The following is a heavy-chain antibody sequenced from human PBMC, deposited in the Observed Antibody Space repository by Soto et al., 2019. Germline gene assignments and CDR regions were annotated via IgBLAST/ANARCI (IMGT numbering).Heavy chain of an antibody. CDR2: TSYDGNKR. Sequence: PGGSLRLSCAGSGFMFGNYAFHWVRQAPGKGLEWVAITSYDGNKRFYADSVKGRFTISRDNAKNSLYLQMNSLRAEDTAVYYCARDRVWVVVVAATSSDDAFDIWGQGTMVTVSS. V-gene: IGHV3-30*03. D-gene: IGHD2-15*01. J-gene: IGHJ3*02. CDR1: GFMFGNYA. CDR3: ARDRVWVVVVAATSSDDAFDI.